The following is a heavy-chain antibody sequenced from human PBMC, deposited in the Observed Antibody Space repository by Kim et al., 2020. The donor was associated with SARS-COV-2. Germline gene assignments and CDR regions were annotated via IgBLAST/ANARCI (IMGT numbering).Heavy chain of an antibody. CDR2: INAYGGNT. Sequence: ASVKVSCKASGYTFTSYGISWVRQAPGQGLEWMGWINAYGGNTNYAQKLQGRVTMTTDTSTSTAYMELRSLRSDDTAVYYCARSSSSFYYFDYWGQGALVTVSS. D-gene: IGHD6-13*01. V-gene: IGHV1-18*04. CDR3: ARSSSSFYYFDY. J-gene: IGHJ4*02. CDR1: GYTFTSYG.